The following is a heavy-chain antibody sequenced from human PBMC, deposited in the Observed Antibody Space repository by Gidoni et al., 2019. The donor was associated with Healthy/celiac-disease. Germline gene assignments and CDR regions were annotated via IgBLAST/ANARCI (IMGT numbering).Heavy chain of an antibody. CDR2: INHSGST. J-gene: IGHJ5*02. Sequence: QVQLQQWGAGLLKPSETLSLTCAVYGGSFSGYYWSWIRQPPGKGLEWIGEINHSGSTNYNPSLKSRVTISVDTSKNQFSLKLSSVTAADTAVYYCASGIFGVVNGGWFDPWGQGTLVTVSS. D-gene: IGHD3-3*01. CDR3: ASGIFGVVNGGWFDP. CDR1: GGSFSGYY. V-gene: IGHV4-34*01.